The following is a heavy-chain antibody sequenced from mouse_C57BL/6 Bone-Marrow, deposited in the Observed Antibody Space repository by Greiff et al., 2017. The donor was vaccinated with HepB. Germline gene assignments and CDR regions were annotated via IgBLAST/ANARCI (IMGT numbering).Heavy chain of an antibody. V-gene: IGHV10-3*01. CDR3: VREGNYYGSSLFDY. CDR1: GFTFNTYA. CDR2: IRSKSSNYAT. D-gene: IGHD1-1*01. Sequence: EVQLQESGGGLVQPKGSLKLSCAASGFTFNTYAMHWVRQAPGKGLEWVARIRSKSSNYATYYADSVKDRFTISRDDSQSMLYLQMNNLKTEDTAMYYCVREGNYYGSSLFDYWGQGTTLTVSS. J-gene: IGHJ2*01.